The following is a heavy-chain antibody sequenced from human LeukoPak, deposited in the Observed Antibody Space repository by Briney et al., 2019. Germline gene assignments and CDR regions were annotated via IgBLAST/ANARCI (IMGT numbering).Heavy chain of an antibody. D-gene: IGHD3-9*01. CDR2: IYHSGST. J-gene: IGHJ4*02. V-gene: IGHV4-38-2*02. CDR1: GYSISSGYY. Sequence: PSETLSLTCTVSGYSISSGYYWGWIRQPPGNGLEWIGSIYHSGSTYYNPSLKSRVTISVDTSKNQFSLKLSSVTAADTAVYYCARSHVRYFDWLLYSTSWNYWGQGTLVTVSS. CDR3: ARSHVRYFDWLLYSTSWNY.